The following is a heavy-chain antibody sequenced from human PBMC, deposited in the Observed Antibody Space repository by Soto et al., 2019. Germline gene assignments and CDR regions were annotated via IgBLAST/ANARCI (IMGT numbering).Heavy chain of an antibody. Sequence: EVQLVETGGGLIQPGGSLRLSCAASGFTVSGHYMSWVRQAPGKGLEWVSVIYNGGGTHYADSVMGRFTISRDNSKNTLYLQMNRLRAEDMAVYYCASTRGSTYDCWGPGTGVSVSS. V-gene: IGHV3-53*02. J-gene: IGHJ4*02. CDR3: ASTRGSTYDC. CDR2: IYNGGGT. CDR1: GFTVSGHY. D-gene: IGHD6-13*01.